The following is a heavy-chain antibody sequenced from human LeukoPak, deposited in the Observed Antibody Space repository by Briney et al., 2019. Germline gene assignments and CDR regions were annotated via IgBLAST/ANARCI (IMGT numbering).Heavy chain of an antibody. V-gene: IGHV4-39*07. J-gene: IGHJ3*02. CDR3: ARVFSPGAFDI. CDR1: GGSISSSSYY. Sequence: QSSETLSLTCTVSGGSISSSSYYWGWIRQPPGRGLEWIGSIYYSGSTYYNPSLKSRVTISVDTSKNQFSLNLSSVTAADTAVYYCARVFSPGAFDIWGQGTMVTVSS. CDR2: IYYSGST.